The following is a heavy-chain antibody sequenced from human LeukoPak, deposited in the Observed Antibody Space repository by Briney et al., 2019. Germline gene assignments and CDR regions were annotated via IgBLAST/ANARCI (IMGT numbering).Heavy chain of an antibody. CDR1: GYTFTGYY. CDR3: ARGRPIFGVVISEGDEAY. CDR2: INPSGGST. V-gene: IGHV1-46*01. Sequence: ASVKVSCKASGYTFTGYYMHWVRQAPGQGLEWMGIINPSGGSTSYAQKFQGRVTMTRDTSTSTVYMELSSLRSEDTAVYYCARGRPIFGVVISEGDEAYWGQGTLVTVSS. J-gene: IGHJ4*02. D-gene: IGHD3-3*01.